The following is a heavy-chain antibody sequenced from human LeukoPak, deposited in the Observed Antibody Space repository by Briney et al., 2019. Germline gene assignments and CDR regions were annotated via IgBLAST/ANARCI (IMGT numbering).Heavy chain of an antibody. Sequence: SQTLSLTCTVSGGSISISSGGYYWSWIRQHPGKGLEWIGEINHSGSTNYNPSLKSRVTISVDTSKNQFSLKLSSVTAADTAVYYCARGPTTGEFDYWGQGTLVTVSS. J-gene: IGHJ4*02. D-gene: IGHD1-1*01. V-gene: IGHV4-31*03. CDR3: ARGPTTGEFDY. CDR2: INHSGST. CDR1: GGSISISSGGYY.